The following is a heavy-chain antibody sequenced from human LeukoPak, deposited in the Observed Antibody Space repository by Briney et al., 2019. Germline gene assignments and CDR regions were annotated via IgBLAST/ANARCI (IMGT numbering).Heavy chain of an antibody. CDR3: ARQQQVIIRYFDY. CDR1: GFTFSSYW. D-gene: IGHD3-3*01. J-gene: IGHJ4*02. V-gene: IGHV3-7*01. Sequence: PGGSLRLSCAASGFTFSSYWMSWVRQAPGKGLEWVANIKQDGSEKYYVDSVKGRFTISRDNAKNSLYLQTNSLRAEDTAVYYCARQQQVIIRYFDYWGQGTLVTVSS. CDR2: IKQDGSEK.